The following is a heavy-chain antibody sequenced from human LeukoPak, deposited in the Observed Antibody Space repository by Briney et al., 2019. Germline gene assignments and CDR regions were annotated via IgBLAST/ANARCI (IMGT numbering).Heavy chain of an antibody. CDR3: ARGRRGYSYGRNDLDY. J-gene: IGHJ4*02. CDR2: INHSGST. V-gene: IGHV4-34*01. CDR1: GGPFSGYY. D-gene: IGHD5-18*01. Sequence: SETLSLTCAVYGGPFSGYYWSWIRQPPGKGLEWIGEINHSGSTNYNPSLKSRVTISVDTSKNQFSLRLSSVTAADTAVYYCARGRRGYSYGRNDLDYWGQGTLVTVSS.